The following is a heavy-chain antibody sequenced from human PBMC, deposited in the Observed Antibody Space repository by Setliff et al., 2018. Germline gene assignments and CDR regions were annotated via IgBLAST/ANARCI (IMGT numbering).Heavy chain of an antibody. V-gene: IGHV4-61*02. J-gene: IGHJ1*01. D-gene: IGHD3-10*01. CDR2: IYSSGSP. Sequence: SETLSLTCTVSGDSISSGNFYWTWIRQPAGQGLEWIGRIYSSGSPNYNPSLTSRVTMSVDTSKNQFSLKLTPVTAADTAVYYCARVDFTMIQGVLGLWGQGTLVTV. CDR3: ARVDFTMIQGVLGL. CDR1: GDSISSGNFY.